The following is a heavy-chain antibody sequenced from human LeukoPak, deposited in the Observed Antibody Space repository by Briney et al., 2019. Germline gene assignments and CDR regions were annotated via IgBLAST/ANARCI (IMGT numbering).Heavy chain of an antibody. D-gene: IGHD3-22*01. CDR1: GGTFSSYA. J-gene: IGHJ4*02. CDR2: INPNSGGT. V-gene: IGHV1-2*02. CDR3: ARTPETYYYDSSGYSPGDYFDY. Sequence: GASVKVSCKASGGTFSSYAISWVRQAPGQGLEWMGWINPNSGGTNYAQKFQGRVTMTRDTSISTAYMELSRLRSDDTAVYYCARTPETYYYDSSGYSPGDYFDYWGQGTLVTVSS.